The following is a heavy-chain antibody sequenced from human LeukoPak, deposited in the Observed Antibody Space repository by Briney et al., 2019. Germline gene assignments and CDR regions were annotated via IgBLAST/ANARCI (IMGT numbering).Heavy chain of an antibody. CDR2: IYTSGST. J-gene: IGHJ5*02. V-gene: IGHV4-4*07. D-gene: IGHD2-2*01. CDR1: GGSISSYY. Sequence: PSETLSLTCTVSGGSISSYYWSWIRQPAGKGPEWIGRIYTSGSTNYNPSLKSRVTISVDKSKNQFSLKLSSVTAADTAVYYCARGCSSTSCRGFDPWGQGTLVTVSS. CDR3: ARGCSSTSCRGFDP.